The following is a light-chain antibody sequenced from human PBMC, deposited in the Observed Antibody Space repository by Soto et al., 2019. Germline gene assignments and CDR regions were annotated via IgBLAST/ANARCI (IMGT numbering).Light chain of an antibody. CDR3: QQYGSSPPYT. Sequence: EIVLTQSPATLSLSPGERATLSCRASQSVSRSYLAWYQQKPGQAPRLLIYGASSRATGIPDRFSGSGSGTDFTLTISRLEPEDFAVYYCQQYGSSPPYTFGQGTKFEIK. V-gene: IGKV3-20*01. CDR2: GAS. J-gene: IGKJ2*01. CDR1: QSVSRSY.